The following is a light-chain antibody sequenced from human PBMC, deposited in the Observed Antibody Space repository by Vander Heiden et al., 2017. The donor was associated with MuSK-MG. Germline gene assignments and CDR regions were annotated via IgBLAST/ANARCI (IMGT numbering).Light chain of an antibody. CDR1: QSISVSY. Sequence: VLTQSPGTLSLSPGERATLSCRTSQSISVSYIAWYQQRSRQAPRLLIHGTTTRATGIPDRFRGSGSGTEFTLTIISLEPEDFAVYDCQQYGRPPYTFGQGTKVEIK. V-gene: IGKV3-20*01. CDR3: QQYGRPPYT. CDR2: GTT. J-gene: IGKJ2*01.